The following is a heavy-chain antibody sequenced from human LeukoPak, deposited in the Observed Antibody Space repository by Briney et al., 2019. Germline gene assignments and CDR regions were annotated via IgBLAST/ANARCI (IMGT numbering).Heavy chain of an antibody. CDR1: GGSFSGYY. CDR2: INHSGST. V-gene: IGHV4-34*01. Sequence: SETLSLTCAVYGGSFSGYYWSWIRQPPGKGLEWIGEINHSGSTNYNPSLKSRVTISVDTSKNQFSLKLSSVPAADTAVYYCARGSSSSFDYWGQGTLVTVSS. J-gene: IGHJ4*02. D-gene: IGHD6-6*01. CDR3: ARGSSSSFDY.